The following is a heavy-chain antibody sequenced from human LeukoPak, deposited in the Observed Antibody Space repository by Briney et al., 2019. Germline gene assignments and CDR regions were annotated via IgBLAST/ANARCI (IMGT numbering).Heavy chain of an antibody. CDR2: ISYDGSNK. J-gene: IGHJ4*02. CDR3: AKLGAAAGFDY. D-gene: IGHD6-13*01. CDR1: GFTFSSYG. Sequence: GGSLRLSCAASGFTFSSYGMHWVRQAPGKGLEWVAVISYDGSNKYYADSVKGRFTISRDNSKNTLYLQMNSLRAEDTAVYYCAKLGAAAGFDYWGQGTLVTVSS. V-gene: IGHV3-30*18.